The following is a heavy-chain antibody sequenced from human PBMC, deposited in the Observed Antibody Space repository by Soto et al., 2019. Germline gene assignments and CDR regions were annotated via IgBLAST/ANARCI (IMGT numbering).Heavy chain of an antibody. CDR3: ARDLFYGSNAFDI. CDR2: IYYSGST. D-gene: IGHD3-10*01. J-gene: IGHJ3*02. CDR1: SACFSGYY. Sequence: SSETLSLTCAVYSACFSGYYWHWISQHPGKGLEWIGEIYYSGSTHYNSSLKRRVTLSVETSKNQFSLKLSSVTAADTAVYYCARDLFYGSNAFDIWGQGTMVTVSS. V-gene: IGHV4-34*01.